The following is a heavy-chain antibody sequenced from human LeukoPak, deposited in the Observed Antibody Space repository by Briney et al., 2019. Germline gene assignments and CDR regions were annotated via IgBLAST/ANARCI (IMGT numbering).Heavy chain of an antibody. V-gene: IGHV3-30*04. CDR1: GFSFSSYA. CDR2: ISNDGSYE. J-gene: IGHJ4*02. Sequence: GRSLRLSCAASGFSFSSYAMHWVRQAPGKGLEWVAGISNDGSYEYYVDSVKGRFTISRDNSENTLHLQMNSLRAEDTAIYCCRSSPSAFDYWGQGTLVTVSS. D-gene: IGHD6-6*01. CDR3: RSSPSAFDY.